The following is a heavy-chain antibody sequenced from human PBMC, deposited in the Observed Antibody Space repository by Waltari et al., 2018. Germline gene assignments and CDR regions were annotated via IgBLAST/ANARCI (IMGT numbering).Heavy chain of an antibody. V-gene: IGHV4-39*07. CDR1: GGSISSSSYY. CDR2: IYYSGIT. CDR3: ARDLRGWYYYYMDV. D-gene: IGHD5-12*01. J-gene: IGHJ6*03. Sequence: QLQLQESGPGLVKPSETLSLTCTVSGGSISSSSYYWGWIRQPPGKGLEWIGSIYYSGITYYNPSLKSRVTISVDTSKNQFSLKLSSVTAADTAVYYCARDLRGWYYYYMDVWGKGTTVTISS.